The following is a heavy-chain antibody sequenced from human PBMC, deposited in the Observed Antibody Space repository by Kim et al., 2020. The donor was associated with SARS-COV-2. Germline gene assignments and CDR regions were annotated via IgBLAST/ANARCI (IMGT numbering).Heavy chain of an antibody. CDR3: ARGRTVTILTPSS. J-gene: IGHJ1*01. CDR1: GGSISSGDYY. CDR2: IFNNNYT. V-gene: IGHV4-30-4*01. Sequence: SETLSLTCTVSGGSISSGDYYWSWIRQPPGKGLEWIGYIFNNNYTHYSPSLKSRLTISGDTSKNLLSLTLNSVTAADTAVYFCARGRTVTILTPSSWSQGTLVTVSS. D-gene: IGHD4-17*01.